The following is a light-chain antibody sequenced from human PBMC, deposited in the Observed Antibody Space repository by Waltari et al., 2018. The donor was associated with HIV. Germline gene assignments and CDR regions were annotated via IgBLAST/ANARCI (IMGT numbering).Light chain of an antibody. Sequence: GERATLSCRASQSVSSSYLAWYQQKPGQAPRLLIYDASSRATGIPDRFSGSGSGTDFTLTISRLEPEDFAVYYCQQYGSPKALTFGGGTKVEIK. CDR1: QSVSSSY. CDR2: DAS. J-gene: IGKJ4*01. V-gene: IGKV3-20*01. CDR3: QQYGSPKALT.